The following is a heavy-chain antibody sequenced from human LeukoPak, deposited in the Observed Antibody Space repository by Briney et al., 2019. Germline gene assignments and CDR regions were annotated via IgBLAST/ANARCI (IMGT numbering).Heavy chain of an antibody. CDR2: ISSSSSYI. CDR3: ARGEDSYGPLDYYYYMYV. Sequence: PLRSLSPSCAASGFTLSSYTMNCVRQGPGKGLEWVSCISSSSSYIYYADSVKGRFTIYRDQAKNTPYLQLNRLRAEGPAGESCARGEDSYGPLDYYYYMYVSGKGSTVTVS. J-gene: IGHJ6*03. D-gene: IGHD5-18*01. V-gene: IGHV3-21*01. CDR1: GFTLSSYT.